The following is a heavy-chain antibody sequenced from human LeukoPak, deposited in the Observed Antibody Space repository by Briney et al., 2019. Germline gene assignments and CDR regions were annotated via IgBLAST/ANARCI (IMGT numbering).Heavy chain of an antibody. V-gene: IGHV3-23*01. Sequence: GGYLRFYCAASGFTISNYDMNWVRQAPGKGLVWVADLIGSSGATDYADSVKGRFTISRDNSKNTLFLQMNSLRAEDTAIYYCAKGAFDYIEIAYFDYWGQGALVTVSS. CDR1: GFTISNYD. CDR3: AKGAFDYIEIAYFDY. J-gene: IGHJ4*02. CDR2: LIGSSGAT. D-gene: IGHD5-12*01.